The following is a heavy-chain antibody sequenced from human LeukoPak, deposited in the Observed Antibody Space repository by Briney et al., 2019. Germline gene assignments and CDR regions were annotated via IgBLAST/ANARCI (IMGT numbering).Heavy chain of an antibody. CDR2: INHSGST. CDR1: GVSFSGYY. J-gene: IGHJ4*02. CDR3: ARLARRWLQLV. Sequence: PSETLSLSCALSGVSFSGYYWSWIRQPPGKGLEWIGEINHSGSTNYNPSLKSRVTISVDTSKNQFSLKLSSVTAADTAVYYCARLARRWLQLVWGQGTLVTVSS. V-gene: IGHV4-34*01. D-gene: IGHD5-24*01.